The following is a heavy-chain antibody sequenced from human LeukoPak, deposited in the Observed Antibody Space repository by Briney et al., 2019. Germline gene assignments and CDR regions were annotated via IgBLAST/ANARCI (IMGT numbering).Heavy chain of an antibody. J-gene: IGHJ5*02. V-gene: IGHV4-61*01. CDR3: ARGRGDPRGTSFDP. CDR1: GGSISSSSYY. Sequence: SETLSLTCTVSGGSISSSSYYWSWIRQPPGKGLEWIGYIYYTGSTTYNPSLKSRVSISVDTSKNKFSLDLNSVSAADTAVYYCARGRGDPRGTSFDPWGQGTLVTVSS. D-gene: IGHD3-10*01. CDR2: IYYTGST.